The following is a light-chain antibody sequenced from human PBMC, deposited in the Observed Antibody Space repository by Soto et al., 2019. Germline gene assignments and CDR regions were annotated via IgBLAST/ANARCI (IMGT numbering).Light chain of an antibody. CDR1: QGISDY. CDR3: QKYNSAPYT. Sequence: DIPVTQSPSSLSASVGDRVTITCRASQGISDYLAWYQQKPGKIPNLLIYAASTLQSGVPSRFSGSGSGTDFTLTISSLQPEDGAIYYCQKYNSAPYTFGQGTKLEIK. V-gene: IGKV1-27*01. J-gene: IGKJ2*01. CDR2: AAS.